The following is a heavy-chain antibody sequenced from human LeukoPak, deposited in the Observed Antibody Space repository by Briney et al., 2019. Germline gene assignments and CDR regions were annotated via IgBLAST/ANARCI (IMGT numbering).Heavy chain of an antibody. CDR2: IKPDGSEK. D-gene: IGHD3-16*01. J-gene: IGHJ4*02. Sequence: GGSLRLSCAASGFTFTSYWMSWVRQAPGNGLEWVANIKPDGSEKYYVDSVKGRFTISRDNAKNSLYLQMNSLRAEDTAVYYCARTYYEYFWGSLNYWGQGTLVTVSS. V-gene: IGHV3-7*03. CDR1: GFTFTSYW. CDR3: ARTYYEYFWGSLNY.